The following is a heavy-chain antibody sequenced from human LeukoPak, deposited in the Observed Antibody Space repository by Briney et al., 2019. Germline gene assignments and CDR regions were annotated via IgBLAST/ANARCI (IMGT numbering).Heavy chain of an antibody. CDR2: TYYRSTWYN. CDR3: ARRLTQYDCFDP. CDR1: GDSVSSNSVT. Sequence: SQTLSLTCAISGDSVSSNSVTWNWIRQSPSRGLEWLGRTYYRSTWYNDYAVSVRGRITVNPDTSKNQFSLHLNSVTPEDTAVYYCARRLTQYDCFDPWGQGILVTVTS. D-gene: IGHD2-2*01. V-gene: IGHV6-1*01. J-gene: IGHJ5*02.